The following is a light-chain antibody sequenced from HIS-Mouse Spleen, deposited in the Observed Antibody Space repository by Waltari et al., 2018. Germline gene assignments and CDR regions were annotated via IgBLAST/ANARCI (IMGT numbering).Light chain of an antibody. J-gene: IGLJ2*01. CDR1: NIGSKS. V-gene: IGLV3-21*03. Sequence: SYVLTQPPSVSVAPGKTARITCGGHNIGSKSVHWYQQKPGQAPVLVVYDDSDRPSWIPERCSGSNSGNTATLTISRVEAGDEADYYCQVWDSSSDHVVFGGGTKLTVL. CDR3: QVWDSSSDHVV. CDR2: DDS.